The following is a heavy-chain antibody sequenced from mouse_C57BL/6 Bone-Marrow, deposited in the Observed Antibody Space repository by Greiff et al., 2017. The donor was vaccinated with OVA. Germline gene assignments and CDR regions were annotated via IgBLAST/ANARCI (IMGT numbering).Heavy chain of an antibody. J-gene: IGHJ2*01. CDR1: GFTFTDYY. D-gene: IGHD2-1*01. V-gene: IGHV7-3*01. Sequence: EVHLVESGGGLVQPGGSLSLSCAASGFTFTDYYMSWVRQPPGKALEWLGFIRNKANGYTTEYSASVKGRFTISRDNSQSILYLQMNALRAEDSATYYCARSGKKGFDYWGQGTTLTVSS. CDR2: IRNKANGYTT. CDR3: ARSGKKGFDY.